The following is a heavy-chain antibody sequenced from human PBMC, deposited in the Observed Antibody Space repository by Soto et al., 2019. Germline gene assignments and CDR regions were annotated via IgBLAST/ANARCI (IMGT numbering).Heavy chain of an antibody. D-gene: IGHD3-3*01. CDR3: ARRSYYDFWSGYYYYYYYMDV. J-gene: IGHJ6*03. CDR1: GYTFTSYD. Sequence: ASVKVSCKASGYTFTSYDINWVRQATGQGLEWMGWMNPNSGNTGYAQKFQGRVTMTRNTSISTAYMELSSLRSEDTAVYYCARRSYYDFWSGYYYYYYYMDVWGKGTTVT. V-gene: IGHV1-8*01. CDR2: MNPNSGNT.